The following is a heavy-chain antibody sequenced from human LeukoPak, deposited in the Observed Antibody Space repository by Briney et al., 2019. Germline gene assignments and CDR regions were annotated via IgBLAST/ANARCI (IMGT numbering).Heavy chain of an antibody. J-gene: IGHJ4*02. D-gene: IGHD6-19*01. Sequence: GGSLILSCAASGFIFSNYWMTWVRQAPGKGLEWVANIKQNGGEQYYVDSVKGRFTISRDNAKNSLYLQMNSLRAEDTAVYYCASQPSAVAGNYWGQGTLVTVSS. CDR1: GFIFSNYW. V-gene: IGHV3-7*02. CDR2: IKQNGGEQ. CDR3: ASQPSAVAGNY.